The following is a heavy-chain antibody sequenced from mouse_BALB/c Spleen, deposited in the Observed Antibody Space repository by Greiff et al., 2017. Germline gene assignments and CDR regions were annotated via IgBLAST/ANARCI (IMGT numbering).Heavy chain of an antibody. CDR2: IDPANGNT. Sequence: VQLKQSGAELVKPGASVKLSCTASGFNIKDTYMHWVKQRPEQGLEWIGRIDPANGNTKYDPKFQGKATITADTSSNTAYLQLSSLTSEDTAVYYCARDRGIYAMDYWGQGTSVTVSS. D-gene: IGHD1-1*02. J-gene: IGHJ4*01. V-gene: IGHV14-3*02. CDR3: ARDRGIYAMDY. CDR1: GFNIKDTY.